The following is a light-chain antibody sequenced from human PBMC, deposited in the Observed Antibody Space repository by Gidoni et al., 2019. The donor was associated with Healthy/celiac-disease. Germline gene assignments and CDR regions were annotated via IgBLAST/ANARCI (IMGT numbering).Light chain of an antibody. V-gene: IGKV1-5*03. Sequence: HMTHSPSTLSASVGDRVTITCRASQSISSWLAWYQQKPGKAPKLLIYKASSLESGVPSRFSGSGSGTEFTLTISSLQPDDFATYYCQQYNSYPCSFGQGTKLEIK. CDR1: QSISSW. CDR2: KAS. J-gene: IGKJ2*04. CDR3: QQYNSYPCS.